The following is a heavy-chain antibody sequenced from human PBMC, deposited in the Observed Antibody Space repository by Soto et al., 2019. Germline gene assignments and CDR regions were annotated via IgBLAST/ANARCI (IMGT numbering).Heavy chain of an antibody. CDR1: GFTLSSYA. D-gene: IGHD3-3*01. CDR3: ARDLRVDFWSGYYGDYYYYMDV. Sequence: GGSLRLSCAASGFTLSSYAMILVRQAPGKGLEWVSNIKKDGSEKYYVDSVKGRFTISRDNAKNSLYLQMNSLRAEDTAVYYCARDLRVDFWSGYYGDYYYYMDVWGKGTTVTVSS. V-gene: IGHV3-7*01. J-gene: IGHJ6*03. CDR2: IKKDGSEK.